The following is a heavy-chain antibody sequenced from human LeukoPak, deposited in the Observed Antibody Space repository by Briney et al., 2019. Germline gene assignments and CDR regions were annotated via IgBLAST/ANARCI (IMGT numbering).Heavy chain of an antibody. CDR2: INPNSGGT. CDR1: GYTFTGYY. Sequence: EASVKVSCKASGYTFTGYYMHWVRQAPGQGLEWMGWINPNSGGTNYAQKFQGRVTMTRDTSISTAYMELSRLRSDDTAVYYCARQGYDILTGYYTLDFNYWGQGTLVTVSS. V-gene: IGHV1-2*02. D-gene: IGHD3-9*01. CDR3: ARQGYDILTGYYTLDFNY. J-gene: IGHJ4*02.